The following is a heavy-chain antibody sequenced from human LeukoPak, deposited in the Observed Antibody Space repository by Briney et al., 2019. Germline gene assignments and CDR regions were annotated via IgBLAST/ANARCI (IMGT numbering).Heavy chain of an antibody. CDR3: AVPIAAAGTFYYYYMDV. D-gene: IGHD6-13*01. V-gene: IGHV1-69*05. J-gene: IGHJ6*03. CDR2: IIPIFGTA. Sequence: SVKVSCKASGGTFSSYAISWLRQAPGHGLEWMGRIIPIFGTANYAQKFQGRVTITTDESTSTAYMELSSLRSEDTAVYYCAVPIAAAGTFYYYYMDVWGKGTTVTVSS. CDR1: GGTFSSYA.